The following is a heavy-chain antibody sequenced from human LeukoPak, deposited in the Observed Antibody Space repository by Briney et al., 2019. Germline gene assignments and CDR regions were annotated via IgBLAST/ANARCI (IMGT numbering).Heavy chain of an antibody. D-gene: IGHD3-16*01. CDR2: IKNYGNDT. CDR1: GFTFTSHW. V-gene: IGHV3-74*01. CDR3: ARDMNPTVFDF. J-gene: IGHJ4*02. Sequence: GGSLRLSCAASGFTFTSHWMHWVRQTPGKGLVWVSGIKNYGNDTAYADSVKGRFTISRDNAKNTLYLQMDSLRAEDTAAYYCARDMNPTVFDFWGQGTLVTVSS.